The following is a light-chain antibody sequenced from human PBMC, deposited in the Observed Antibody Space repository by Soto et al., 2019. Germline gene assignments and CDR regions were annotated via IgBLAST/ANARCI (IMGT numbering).Light chain of an antibody. CDR2: GAS. CDR1: QSVRSN. J-gene: IGKJ4*01. CDR3: QQYSDWPPLT. Sequence: EIVMTQSPATLSVSPGERATLSCRASQSVRSNLAWYQQKPGQAPRRLVYGASTRATGIPARFSGSGSGTEFTLTISSLQSEDFVVYYCQQYSDWPPLTFGGGTKVEIK. V-gene: IGKV3-15*01.